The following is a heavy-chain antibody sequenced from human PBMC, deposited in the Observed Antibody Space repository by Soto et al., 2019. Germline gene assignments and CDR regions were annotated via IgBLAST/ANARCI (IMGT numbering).Heavy chain of an antibody. CDR2: IYYSGRT. CDR1: GGSISSGGYY. J-gene: IGHJ4*02. Sequence: QVQLQESGPGLVKPSQTLSLTCTVSGGSISSGGYYWSWIRQHPGKGLEWIGYIYYSGRTYYNPSLKSRVTISVDTSKNQFSLKLSSVTAADTAVYYCARVSSVNYGAGSIDYWGQGTLVTVSS. CDR3: ARVSSVNYGAGSIDY. V-gene: IGHV4-31*03. D-gene: IGHD3-10*01.